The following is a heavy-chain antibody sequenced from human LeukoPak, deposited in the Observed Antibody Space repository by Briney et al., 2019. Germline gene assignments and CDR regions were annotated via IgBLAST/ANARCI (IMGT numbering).Heavy chain of an antibody. V-gene: IGHV3-7*01. D-gene: IGHD3-16*01. CDR1: GFTLSTYW. CDR2: INPDGSGK. CDR3: ASWGAGGNS. Sequence: SGGSLRLSCEASGFTLSTYWMNWVRKVPGKGLDWVANINPDGSGKRYVDSVKGRFTIARDNADNSLSLQMNSLRAEDTAVYYCASWGAGGNSWGQGTLVTVSS. J-gene: IGHJ4*02.